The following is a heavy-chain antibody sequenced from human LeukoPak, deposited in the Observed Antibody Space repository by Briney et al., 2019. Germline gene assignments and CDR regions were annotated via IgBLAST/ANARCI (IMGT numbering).Heavy chain of an antibody. Sequence: PSETLSLTCTVSGGSISSSSYYWGWIRQPPGKGLEWIGSIYYSGSTYYNPSLKSRVTISVDTSKNQFSLKLSSVTAADTAVYYCARVGYCSGGSCSRRDFDYWGQGTLVTVSS. D-gene: IGHD2-15*01. V-gene: IGHV4-39*07. CDR3: ARVGYCSGGSCSRRDFDY. CDR2: IYYSGST. CDR1: GGSISSSSYY. J-gene: IGHJ4*02.